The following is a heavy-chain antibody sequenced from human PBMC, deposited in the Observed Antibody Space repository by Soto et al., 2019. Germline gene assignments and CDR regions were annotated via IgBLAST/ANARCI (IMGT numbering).Heavy chain of an antibody. V-gene: IGHV4-59*08. CDR2: IYYSGST. D-gene: IGHD3-10*01. CDR3: ARTTLWRGDPGHYIDY. J-gene: IGHJ4*02. CDR1: GGSISSYY. Sequence: SETLSLTCTVSGGSISSYYWSWIRQPPGKGLEWIGYIYYSGSTNYNPSLKSRVTISVDTSKNQFSLKLSSVTAADTAVYYCARTTLWRGDPGHYIDYWGQGTLVTVSS.